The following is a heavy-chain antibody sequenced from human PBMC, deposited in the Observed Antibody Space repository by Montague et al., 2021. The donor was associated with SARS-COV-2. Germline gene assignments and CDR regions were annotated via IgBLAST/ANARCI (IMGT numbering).Heavy chain of an antibody. CDR3: ARGIPLYSSGWSSRFWGSSFDY. D-gene: IGHD6-19*01. CDR1: GASFSGYY. CDR2: INHSGST. J-gene: IGHJ4*02. V-gene: IGHV4-34*01. Sequence: SETLSLTCTVYGASFSGYYWSWIRQPPGKGLEWIREINHSGSTNYNPSLKSRVTISVDTSKNQFSLKLSSVTAADTAVYYCARGIPLYSSGWSSRFWGSSFDYWGQGTLVTVSS.